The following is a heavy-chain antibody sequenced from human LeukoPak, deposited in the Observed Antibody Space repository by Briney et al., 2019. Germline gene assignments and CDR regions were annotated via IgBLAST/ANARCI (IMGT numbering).Heavy chain of an antibody. CDR2: INPNSGAT. CDR3: ARDKRDCTTTTCYDYFDY. J-gene: IGHJ4*02. CDR1: GYTFSGYY. Sequence: GASVKVSFKASGYTFSGYYVYWVRQAPGQGLECVGWINPNSGATNYAQKFQDRATMTRDTSVSTAYMELSRLRSDNTAVYYCARDKRDCTTTTCYDYFDYWGQGTLVTVSS. V-gene: IGHV1-2*02. D-gene: IGHD2-2*01.